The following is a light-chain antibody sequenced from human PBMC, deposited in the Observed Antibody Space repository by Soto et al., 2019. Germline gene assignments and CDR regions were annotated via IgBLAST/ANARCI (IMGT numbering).Light chain of an antibody. V-gene: IGKV3-20*01. CDR2: DAS. CDR3: QQFSSYPLT. Sequence: EFVLTQSQATLCLSPGERATLSCLASQTVRNNYLAWYQQKPGQAPRLLIYDASSRATGIPDRFSGGGSGTDFTLTISRLEPEDFAVYYCQQFSSYPLTFGGGTKVDIK. CDR1: QTVRNNY. J-gene: IGKJ4*01.